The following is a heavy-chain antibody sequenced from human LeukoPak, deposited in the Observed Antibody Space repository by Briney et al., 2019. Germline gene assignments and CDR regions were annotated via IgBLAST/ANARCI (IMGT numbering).Heavy chain of an antibody. CDR2: IRYDGSKK. Sequence: GGSLRLSCAASGFTFRSYGMHWVRQAPGKGLEWVTFIRYDGSKKYYADSVKGRFTISRDNAKNSLYLQMNSLRAEDTAVYYCARGHTAVTRHFDFWGQGTLVTVSS. V-gene: IGHV3-30*02. D-gene: IGHD4-17*01. CDR1: GFTFRSYG. CDR3: ARGHTAVTRHFDF. J-gene: IGHJ4*02.